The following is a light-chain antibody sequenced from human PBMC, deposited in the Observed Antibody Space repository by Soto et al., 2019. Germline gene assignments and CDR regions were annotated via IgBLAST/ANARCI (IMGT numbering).Light chain of an antibody. J-gene: IGLJ2*01. CDR1: SSNIGSHT. CDR3: AAWSDSLNGVV. Sequence: QSVLTQPPSASGTPGQRVTISCSGSSSNIGSHTVNWYQQLPGTAPRLLIYNTYYRPSGVPDRFSGSKSGTSASLAISGLQSEDEADYYCAAWSDSLNGVVFGGGTKVTVL. CDR2: NTY. V-gene: IGLV1-44*01.